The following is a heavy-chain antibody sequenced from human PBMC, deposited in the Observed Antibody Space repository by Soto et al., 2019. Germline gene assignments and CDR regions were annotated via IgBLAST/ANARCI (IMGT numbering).Heavy chain of an antibody. CDR3: AGAGGGYRVVPAAIVASRENHPNYYYYYMHV. D-gene: IGHD2-2*01. J-gene: IGHJ6*03. Sequence: GGSLRLSCRASGFTFSRYYMHWVRQATGKGLEGVSAIGTAGDTYYPGSVKGRFTISRENAKNSLYLQMNSLRAGDTAVYYCAGAGGGYRVVPAAIVASRENHPNYYYYYMHVWGKGTTVTVSS. CDR2: IGTAGDT. V-gene: IGHV3-13*01. CDR1: GFTFSRYY.